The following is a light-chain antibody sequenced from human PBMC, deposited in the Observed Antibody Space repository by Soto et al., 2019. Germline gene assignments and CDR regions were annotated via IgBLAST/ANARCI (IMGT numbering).Light chain of an antibody. CDR3: QQYGNSPWT. CDR2: GAS. J-gene: IGKJ1*01. CDR1: QSVSSNY. Sequence: EIVLTQSPGTLSLSPGERATLSCRASQSVSSNYLAWYQQKPGQGPRLLIYGASSRATGIPDRFRGSGPGTDITLTISRLEPEDFAVYYCQQYGNSPWTFGQGTKVEIK. V-gene: IGKV3-20*01.